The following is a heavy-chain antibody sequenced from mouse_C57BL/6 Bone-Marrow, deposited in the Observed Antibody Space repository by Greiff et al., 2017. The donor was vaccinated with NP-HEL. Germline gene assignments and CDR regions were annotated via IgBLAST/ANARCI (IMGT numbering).Heavy chain of an antibody. Sequence: EVHLVESGGGLVKPGGSLKLSCAASGFTFSSYAMSWVRQTPEKRLEWVATISDGGSYTYYPDNVKGRFTISRDNAKNNLYLQMSHLKSEDTAMYYCAREGGGYYLTGGQGTLVTVSA. J-gene: IGHJ3*01. V-gene: IGHV5-4*01. D-gene: IGHD2-3*01. CDR1: GFTFSSYA. CDR2: ISDGGSYT. CDR3: AREGGGYYLT.